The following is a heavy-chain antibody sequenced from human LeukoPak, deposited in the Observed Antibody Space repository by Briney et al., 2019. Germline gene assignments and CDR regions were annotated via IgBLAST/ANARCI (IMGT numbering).Heavy chain of an antibody. CDR1: RFAFSSFA. D-gene: IGHD6-13*01. J-gene: IGHJ5*01. CDR3: AKTSGYSNTWYDS. V-gene: IGHV3-23*01. CDR2: LSRSGDRT. Sequence: GGSLRLSCAASRFAFSSFAMSWVRQAPGKGLEGVSGLSRSGDRTYYADSVKGRFTISRDNSKNTLYLQMSSLKAEDSALYYCAKTSGYSNTWYDSWGQGTLVTVSS.